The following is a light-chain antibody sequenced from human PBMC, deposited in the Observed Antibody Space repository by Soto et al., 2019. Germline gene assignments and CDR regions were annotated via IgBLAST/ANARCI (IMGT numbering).Light chain of an antibody. Sequence: EIVLTQSPATLSVSPGERATLTCRASQTVGTSLAWSQQKPGQAPRLLIYVASTRATGVPSRFSGSGSGTEFALTISSLQSEDFAVYYCQQHNAWPLTVGGGTKVEIK. V-gene: IGKV3-15*01. CDR2: VAS. J-gene: IGKJ4*01. CDR3: QQHNAWPLT. CDR1: QTVGTS.